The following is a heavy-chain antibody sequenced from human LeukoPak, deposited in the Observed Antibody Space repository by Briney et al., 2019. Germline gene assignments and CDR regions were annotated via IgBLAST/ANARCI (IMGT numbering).Heavy chain of an antibody. J-gene: IGHJ4*02. D-gene: IGHD6-19*01. V-gene: IGHV4-39*01. CDR2: IYYSGST. CDR1: GGSISSSSYY. Sequence: SETLSLTCTASGGSISSSSYYWDWIRQPPGKGLEWIGSIYYSGSTYYNRSLKSRVTISVDTSKNQFSLKLSSVTAADTAVYYCARRIAVAGHYFDYWGQGTLVTVSS. CDR3: ARRIAVAGHYFDY.